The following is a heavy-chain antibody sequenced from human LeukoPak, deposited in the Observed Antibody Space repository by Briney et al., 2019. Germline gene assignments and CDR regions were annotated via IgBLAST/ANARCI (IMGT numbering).Heavy chain of an antibody. D-gene: IGHD5-12*01. CDR3: ASRGYSGYYNWFDP. V-gene: IGHV3-21*01. J-gene: IGHJ5*02. CDR2: ISSSSSYI. Sequence: GGSLRLSCAASGFTFSSYSMNWVRQAPEKGLEWVSSISSSSSYIYYADSVKGRFTISRDNAKNSLYLQMNSLRAEDTAVYYCASRGYSGYYNWFDPWGQGTLVTVSS. CDR1: GFTFSSYS.